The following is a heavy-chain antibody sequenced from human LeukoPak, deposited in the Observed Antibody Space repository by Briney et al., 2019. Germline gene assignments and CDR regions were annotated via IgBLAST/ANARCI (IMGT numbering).Heavy chain of an antibody. D-gene: IGHD3-22*01. CDR2: LYTSGST. V-gene: IGHV4-4*07. J-gene: IGHJ4*02. Sequence: PSETLSLTCNVFGDSISSYYWSWIRQPAGKELEWIGRLYTSGSTNHNPSLKSRITMSVDTSKNQFSLKLSSVTAADTAVYYCARDRSGSSGYYSSFDYWGQGILVTVSS. CDR3: ARDRSGSSGYYSSFDY. CDR1: GDSISSYY.